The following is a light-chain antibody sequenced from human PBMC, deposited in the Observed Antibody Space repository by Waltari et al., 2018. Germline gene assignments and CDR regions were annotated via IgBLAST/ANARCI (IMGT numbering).Light chain of an antibody. Sequence: QTVVTQEPSFSVSPGGTVTLTCGLSSGSVSTSYYPSWYQQTPGQAPRTLIYSTNTRSSGVPERFSGSILGNKAALTITGAQADDESDYYCVLYMGSGGVVFGGGTKLTVL. CDR1: SGSVSTSYY. J-gene: IGLJ2*01. CDR3: VLYMGSGGVV. V-gene: IGLV8-61*01. CDR2: STN.